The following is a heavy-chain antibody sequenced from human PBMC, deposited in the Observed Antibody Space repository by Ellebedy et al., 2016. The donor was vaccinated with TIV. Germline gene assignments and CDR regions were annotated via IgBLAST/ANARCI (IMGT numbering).Heavy chain of an antibody. CDR1: GGSISTSNYY. J-gene: IGHJ4*02. CDR2: INHSGST. V-gene: IGHV4-39*07. Sequence: MPSETLSLTCTVSGGSISTSNYYRGWIRQPPGKGLEWIGEINHSGSTNYNPSLKSRVTISVDTSKNQFSLKLSSVTAADTAVYYCAREGDGYNGFDYWGQGTLVTVSS. CDR3: AREGDGYNGFDY. D-gene: IGHD5-24*01.